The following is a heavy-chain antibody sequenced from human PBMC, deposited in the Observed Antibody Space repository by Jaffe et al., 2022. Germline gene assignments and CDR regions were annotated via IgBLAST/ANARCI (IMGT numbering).Heavy chain of an antibody. Sequence: QVQLQESGPGLVKPSETLSLTCAVSGYSISSGYYWGWIRQPPGKGLEWIGSIYHSGSTYYNPSLKSRVTISVDTSKNQFSLKLSSVTAADTAVYYCARGGEVVVTAMEAFDIWGQGTMVTVSS. CDR2: IYHSGST. J-gene: IGHJ3*02. D-gene: IGHD2-21*02. V-gene: IGHV4-38-2*01. CDR1: GYSISSGYY. CDR3: ARGGEVVVTAMEAFDI.